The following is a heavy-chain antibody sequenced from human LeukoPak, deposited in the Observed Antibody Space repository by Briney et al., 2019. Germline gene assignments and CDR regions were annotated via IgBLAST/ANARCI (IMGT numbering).Heavy chain of an antibody. CDR2: ITSSSSYI. CDR3: ARDMDYGGNSDFDY. Sequence: GGSLRLSCAASGFTFSSYNMNWVRQAPGKGLEWVSSITSSSSYIYYADSVKGRFTISRDNAKNSLYLQMNSLRAEDTAVYYCARDMDYGGNSDFDYWGQGTLVTVSS. J-gene: IGHJ4*02. D-gene: IGHD4-23*01. V-gene: IGHV3-21*01. CDR1: GFTFSSYN.